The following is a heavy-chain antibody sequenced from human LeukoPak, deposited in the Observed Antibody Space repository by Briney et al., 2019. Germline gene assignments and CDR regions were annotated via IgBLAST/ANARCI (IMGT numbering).Heavy chain of an antibody. CDR2: IYPGDSDT. Sequence: GESLKISCKGSGYSFTSYWIGWVRQMPGKGLEWMGIIYPGDSDTRYSPSFQGQVTILADKSISTAYLQWSSLKASDTAMYYCARQATNYYYGMDVWGQGTTVAVSS. CDR3: ARQATNYYYGMDV. J-gene: IGHJ6*02. V-gene: IGHV5-51*01. D-gene: IGHD5-12*01. CDR1: GYSFTSYW.